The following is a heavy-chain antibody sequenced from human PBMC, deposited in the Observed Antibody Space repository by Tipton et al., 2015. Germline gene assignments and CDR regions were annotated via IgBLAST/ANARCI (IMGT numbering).Heavy chain of an antibody. Sequence: TLSLTCAVSACSITSDYYWGWIRQPPGKGLEWIGSISHSGNPYYNPSLKSRVTISVDTSKNQFSLRLTSVTAADTAVYYCACHDYDLLTRDYQTVDYWGQGTRVSVSS. D-gene: IGHD3-9*01. J-gene: IGHJ4*02. V-gene: IGHV4-38-2*01. CDR2: ISHSGNP. CDR1: ACSITSDYY. CDR3: ACHDYDLLTRDYQTVDY.